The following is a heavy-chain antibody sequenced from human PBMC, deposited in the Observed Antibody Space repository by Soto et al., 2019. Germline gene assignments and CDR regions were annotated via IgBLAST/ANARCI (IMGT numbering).Heavy chain of an antibody. V-gene: IGHV1-18*01. CDR2: TSGYNGNT. J-gene: IGHJ4*02. CDR1: GYTFTSYG. D-gene: IGHD6-19*01. CDR3: ARDLAVALIDY. Sequence: QVQLVQSGAEVKKPGASVKVSCKASGYTFTSYGISWVRQAPGQGPERMGWTSGYNGNTKYAQKLQGRVTMTTDTTTSTAYMELRSLKTDGTAVYYWARDLAVALIDYWGQGALVTVSS.